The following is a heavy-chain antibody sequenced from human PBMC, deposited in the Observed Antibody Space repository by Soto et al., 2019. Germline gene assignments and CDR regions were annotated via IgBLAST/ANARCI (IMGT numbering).Heavy chain of an antibody. D-gene: IGHD2-21*02. Sequence: QVQLQQWGAGLLKPSETLSLTCDVYGGSFGGYFWSWIRQPPGKGQEWIGEINHGGITNYNPSLKSRITISVDTSKNQFSLKLSSVTAADAAVYYCARQGAVTVMFYYHGMDVWGQGTSVTVSS. CDR1: GGSFGGYF. V-gene: IGHV4-34*02. CDR2: INHGGIT. J-gene: IGHJ6*02. CDR3: ARQGAVTVMFYYHGMDV.